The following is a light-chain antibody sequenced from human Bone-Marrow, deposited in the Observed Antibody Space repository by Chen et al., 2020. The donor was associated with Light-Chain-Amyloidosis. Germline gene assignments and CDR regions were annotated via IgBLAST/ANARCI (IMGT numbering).Light chain of an antibody. CDR1: SSDVGGDNH. V-gene: IGLV2-14*01. J-gene: IGLJ1*01. CDR3: SSYTITNTLV. Sequence: QSALTQPASVSGSPGQSSTSACTGTSSDVGGDNHVPCYQQHPDKAPKLMIFAVTIRPSWVPDRFSGSKSDNTASLTISGLQPEDEADYFCSSYTITNTLVFGSGTRVTVL. CDR2: AVT.